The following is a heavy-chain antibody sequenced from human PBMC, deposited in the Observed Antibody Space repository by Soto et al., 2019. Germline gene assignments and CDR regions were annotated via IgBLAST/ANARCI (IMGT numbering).Heavy chain of an antibody. D-gene: IGHD5-18*01. J-gene: IGHJ4*02. CDR2: IWYDGSNK. CDR3: ARVGYTARGGFDY. CDR1: GFTFSSYG. Sequence: QVQLVESGGGVVQPGRSLRLSCAASGFTFSSYGMHWVRQAPGKGLEWVAVIWYDGSNKYYADSVKGRFTISRDNSKNTLYLQMNSLRAEDTAVYYCARVGYTARGGFDYWGQGTLVTVSS. V-gene: IGHV3-33*01.